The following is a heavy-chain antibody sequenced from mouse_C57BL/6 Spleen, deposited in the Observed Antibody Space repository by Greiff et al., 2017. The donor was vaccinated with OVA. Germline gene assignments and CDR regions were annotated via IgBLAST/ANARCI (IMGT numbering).Heavy chain of an antibody. D-gene: IGHD2-4*01. CDR2: IYPGDGDT. V-gene: IGHV1-82*01. CDR1: GYAFSSSW. Sequence: QVQLQQSGPELVKPGASVKISCKASGYAFSSSWMNWVKQRPGKGLEWIGRIYPGDGDTNYNGKFKGKATLTADKSSSTAYMQLSSLTSEDSAVYFCARVFDYDDQVLAYWGQGTLVTVSA. J-gene: IGHJ3*01. CDR3: ARVFDYDDQVLAY.